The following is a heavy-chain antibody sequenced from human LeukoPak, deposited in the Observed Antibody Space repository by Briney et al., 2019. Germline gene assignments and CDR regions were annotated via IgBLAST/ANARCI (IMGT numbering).Heavy chain of an antibody. CDR2: IYYSGST. CDR1: GGSISSGGYY. J-gene: IGHJ4*02. V-gene: IGHV4-31*03. D-gene: IGHD6-19*01. Sequence: PSETLSLTCTVSGGSISSGGYYWSWIRQHPGKGLEWIGYIYYSGSTYYNPSLKSRVTISVDTSKNQFSLKLSSVTAADTAVYYCARDSLIAVGSIDYWGQGTLVTVSS. CDR3: ARDSLIAVGSIDY.